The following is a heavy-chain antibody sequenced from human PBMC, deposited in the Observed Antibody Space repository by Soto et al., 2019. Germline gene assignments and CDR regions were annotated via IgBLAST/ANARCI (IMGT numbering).Heavy chain of an antibody. V-gene: IGHV4-34*01. CDR2: INHSGST. Sequence: QVQLQQWGAGLLKPSETLSLTCAVYGGSFSGYYWSWIRQPPGKGLEWIGEINHSGSTNYNPSLKSRVTISVDTSKNQFSLKLSSVTAADTAVYYCARGGFWSGYYLSYYMDVWGKGTTVTVSS. J-gene: IGHJ6*03. CDR1: GGSFSGYY. CDR3: ARGGFWSGYYLSYYMDV. D-gene: IGHD3-3*01.